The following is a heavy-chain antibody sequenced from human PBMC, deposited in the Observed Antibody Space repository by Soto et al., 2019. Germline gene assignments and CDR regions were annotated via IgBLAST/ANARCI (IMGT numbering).Heavy chain of an antibody. J-gene: IGHJ5*02. V-gene: IGHV3-48*03. D-gene: IGHD3-10*01. Sequence: GGSLRLSCAASGFTFSSYEMNWVRQAPGKGLEWVSYISSSGSTIYYADSVKGRFTISRDNAKNSLYLQMNSLRAEDTAVYYCARDGWPCAQFDPWGQGTLVTVSS. CDR1: GFTFSSYE. CDR3: ARDGWPCAQFDP. CDR2: ISSSGSTI.